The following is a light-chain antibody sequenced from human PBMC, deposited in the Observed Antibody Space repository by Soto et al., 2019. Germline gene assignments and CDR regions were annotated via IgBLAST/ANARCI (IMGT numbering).Light chain of an antibody. CDR1: SSDVGGYNY. V-gene: IGLV2-8*01. CDR2: EVN. J-gene: IGLJ1*01. Sequence: QSALTQPPSASGSPGQSVTISCTGTSSDVGGYNYVSWYQQHPGKAPKLMVYEVNKRPSGVPDRFSGSKSGNTASLTVSGLQDEEEADYCCSSYAGGLNVFGSGTKLTVL. CDR3: SSYAGGLNV.